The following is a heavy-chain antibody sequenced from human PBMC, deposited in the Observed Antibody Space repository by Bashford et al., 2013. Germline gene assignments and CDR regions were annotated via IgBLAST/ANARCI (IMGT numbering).Heavy chain of an antibody. V-gene: IGHV1-69*13. Sequence: VKVVLQGVLVTPLPSYGSQLGGDRPLGQGTLSGWEGVIPIFGYSKLTHRSSRARVTITADESTSTAYMELSSLRSEDTAVYYCARGARGVRPHYFDYWGQGTLVTVSS. J-gene: IGHJ4*02. CDR2: VIPIFGYS. CDR1: VTPLPSYG. D-gene: IGHD3-10*01. CDR3: ARGARGVRPHYFDY.